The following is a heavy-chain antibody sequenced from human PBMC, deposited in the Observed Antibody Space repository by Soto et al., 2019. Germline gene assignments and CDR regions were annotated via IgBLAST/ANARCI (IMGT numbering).Heavy chain of an antibody. Sequence: SETLSLTCTVYGGSISSSSYYWGWIRQPPGKGLGCMGSIYYSASTYVHPYLKTRETISVNTSKNQFSLKLISVTAADTAVYYFARQYCSGGSCYSNWSDPWGQGTLVTVSS. CDR3: ARQYCSGGSCYSNWSDP. D-gene: IGHD2-15*01. V-gene: IGHV4-39*01. CDR1: GGSISSSSYY. J-gene: IGHJ5*02. CDR2: IYYSAST.